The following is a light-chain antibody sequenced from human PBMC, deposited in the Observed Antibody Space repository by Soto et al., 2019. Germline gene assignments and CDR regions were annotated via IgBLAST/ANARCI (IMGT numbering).Light chain of an antibody. J-gene: IGKJ5*01. CDR1: QSISRY. Sequence: EIVLTQSPATLSLSPGERATLSCRASQSISRYLAWYQQKPGQAPRLLIYDASDRATGIPARFSGSGSGTDFTLTIDSLEPGGFAVSYCQPRNNWPLTFGQGTRLEIK. CDR2: DAS. V-gene: IGKV3-11*01. CDR3: QPRNNWPLT.